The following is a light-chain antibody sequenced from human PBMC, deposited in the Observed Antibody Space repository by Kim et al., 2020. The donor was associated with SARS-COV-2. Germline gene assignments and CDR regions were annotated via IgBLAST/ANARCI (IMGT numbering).Light chain of an antibody. CDR3: QQYGSSPRT. CDR2: GAS. CDR1: QSVSSSY. J-gene: IGKJ1*01. V-gene: IGKV3-20*01. Sequence: SPGERATRSCRASQSVSSSYLAWYQQKPGQAPRLLIYGASSRATDIPDSFSGSGSGTDFTLTISRLEPEDFAVYYCQQYGSSPRTFGQGTKVDIK.